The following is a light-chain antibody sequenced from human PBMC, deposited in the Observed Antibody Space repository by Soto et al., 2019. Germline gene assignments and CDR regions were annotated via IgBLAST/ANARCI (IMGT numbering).Light chain of an antibody. Sequence: EIVMTQSPASLSVSPGERATLSCRASHGVSSNLAWYQQKPGRAPRLLIYDASTRATGIPARFSGSGSGTEFTLTISSLQSEDFAVYYCQQYYSVKTFGQGTKVEIK. V-gene: IGKV3-15*01. J-gene: IGKJ1*01. CDR3: QQYYSVKT. CDR2: DAS. CDR1: HGVSSN.